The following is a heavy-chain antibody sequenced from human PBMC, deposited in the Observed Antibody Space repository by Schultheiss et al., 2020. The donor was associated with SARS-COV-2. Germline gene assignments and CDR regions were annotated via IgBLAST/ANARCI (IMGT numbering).Heavy chain of an antibody. J-gene: IGHJ4*02. CDR2: INPNSGGT. Sequence: ASVKVSCKASGYTFTSYGISWVRQAPGQGLEWMGRINPNSGGTNYAQKFQGRVTMTRDTSISTAYMELSRLRSDDTAVYYCAREGLIAAHRAARGDYWGQGTLVTVSS. CDR1: GYTFTSYG. CDR3: AREGLIAAHRAARGDY. V-gene: IGHV1-2*06. D-gene: IGHD6-13*01.